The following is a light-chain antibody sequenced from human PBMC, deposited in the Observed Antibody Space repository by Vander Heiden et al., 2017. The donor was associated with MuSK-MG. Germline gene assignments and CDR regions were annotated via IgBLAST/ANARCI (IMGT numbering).Light chain of an antibody. Sequence: DIQVTQSPSSLSASVGDRVTITCRTSQDVGHSLAWFHHKPGRAPKSLIYLASGLQSGVPPKFSGSGYGSNFTLTITNLHPEDFATYYCQQYKSSPFTVGQGTTVDMK. CDR1: QDVGHS. CDR3: QQYKSSPFT. V-gene: IGKV1-16*02. CDR2: LAS. J-gene: IGKJ3*01.